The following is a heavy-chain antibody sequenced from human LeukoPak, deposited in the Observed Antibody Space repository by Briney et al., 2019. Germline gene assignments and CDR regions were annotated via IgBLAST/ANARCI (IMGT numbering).Heavy chain of an antibody. J-gene: IGHJ4*02. CDR2: IYPGDSDT. D-gene: IGHD3-16*02. CDR1: GYRFTSYW. Sequence: GGPLKISFKGSGYRFTSYWIGWVRRMPGKGLEWMGIIYPGDSDTRYSPSFQGQVTISADKSISTAYLQWSSLKASDTAMYYCARGGMGPDYVWGSYRSYYFDYWGQGTLVTVSS. CDR3: ARGGMGPDYVWGSYRSYYFDY. V-gene: IGHV5-51*01.